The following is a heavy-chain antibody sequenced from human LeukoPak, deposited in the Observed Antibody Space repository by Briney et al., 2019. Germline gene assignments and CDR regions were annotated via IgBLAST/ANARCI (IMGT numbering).Heavy chain of an antibody. CDR3: AKDIGYDTSGAYDY. CDR2: ISGSGGST. V-gene: IGHV3-23*01. CDR1: GFTFSSYA. J-gene: IGHJ4*02. D-gene: IGHD3-22*01. Sequence: GGSLRLSCAASGFTFSSYAMIWVRQAPGKGLEWVSAISGSGGSTYYADSVKGRFTISRDNAKNSLYLQMNSLRAEDTALYYCAKDIGYDTSGAYDYWGQGTLVTVSS.